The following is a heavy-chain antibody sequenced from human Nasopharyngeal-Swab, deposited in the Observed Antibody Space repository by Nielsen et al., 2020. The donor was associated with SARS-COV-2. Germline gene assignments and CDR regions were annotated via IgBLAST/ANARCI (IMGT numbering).Heavy chain of an antibody. Sequence: GRSLRLSCAASGFTFSSYSMNWVRQAPGKGLEWVSYISSSSSTIYYADSVKGRFTISRDNAKNSLYLQMNSLRAEDTAVYYCTVSPTAIEFLWGQGTLVTVSS. CDR1: GFTFSSYS. D-gene: IGHD2-21*02. CDR2: ISSSSSTI. J-gene: IGHJ4*02. V-gene: IGHV3-48*04. CDR3: TVSPTAIEFL.